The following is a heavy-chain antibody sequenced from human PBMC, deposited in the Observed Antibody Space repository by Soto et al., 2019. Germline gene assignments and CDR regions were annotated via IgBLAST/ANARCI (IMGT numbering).Heavy chain of an antibody. CDR1: GFNFKKFA. CDR3: AKADAEKWLIHHLDK. CDR2: ISCCGGST. Sequence: GGSLRLSCEASGFNFKKFAMGWVRQAPGEGLEWVSGISCCGGSTFYADSVKGRFSLARDDSKNTLSLQLNSLRVEDTAHYYCAKADAEKWLIHHLDKWGQGNQVTVSS. V-gene: IGHV3-23*01. D-gene: IGHD6-19*01. J-gene: IGHJ4*02.